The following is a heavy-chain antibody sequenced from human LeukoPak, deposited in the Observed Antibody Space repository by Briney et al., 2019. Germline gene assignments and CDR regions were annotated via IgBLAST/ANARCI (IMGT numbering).Heavy chain of an antibody. CDR2: INHSGST. CDR3: ARGSVRGVPLCDY. V-gene: IGHV4-34*01. CDR1: GGSFSGYY. Sequence: SETLSLTCAVYGGSFSGYYWSWIRQPPGKGLEWIGEINHSGSTNYNPSLESRVTISVDTSKNQFSLKLSSVTAADTAVYYCARGSVRGVPLCDYWGQGTLVTVSS. J-gene: IGHJ4*02. D-gene: IGHD3-10*01.